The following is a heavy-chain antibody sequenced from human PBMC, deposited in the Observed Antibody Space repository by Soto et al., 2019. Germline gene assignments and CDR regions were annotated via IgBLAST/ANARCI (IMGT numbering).Heavy chain of an antibody. D-gene: IGHD5-18*01. Sequence: QVQLQESGPGLVKPSETLSLTCTVSGGSISSYYWSWIRQPPGKGLEWMGHIYYSGSTNYNPSLKSRVTISVDTSKNQFSLKLNSVTAADTAVYYCARDQGRYSYIDLGQGTLVIVSS. J-gene: IGHJ4*02. CDR2: IYYSGST. V-gene: IGHV4-59*01. CDR1: GGSISSYY. CDR3: ARDQGRYSYID.